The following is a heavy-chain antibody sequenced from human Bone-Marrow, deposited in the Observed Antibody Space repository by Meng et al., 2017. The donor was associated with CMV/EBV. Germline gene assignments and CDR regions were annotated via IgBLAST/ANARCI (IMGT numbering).Heavy chain of an antibody. J-gene: IGHJ5*02. CDR1: GGSISSSSYY. CDR2: IYYSGST. D-gene: IGHD5-12*01. Sequence: SETLSLTCTVPGGSISSSSYYWGWIRQPPGKGLEWIGSIYYSGSTYYNPSLKSRVTISVDTSKNQFSLKLSSVTAADTAVYYCARGVGGYSGYSYWFDPWGQGTLVTVSS. CDR3: ARGVGGYSGYSYWFDP. V-gene: IGHV4-39*01.